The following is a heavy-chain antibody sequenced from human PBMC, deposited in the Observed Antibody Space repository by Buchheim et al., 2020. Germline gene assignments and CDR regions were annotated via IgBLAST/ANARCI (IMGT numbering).Heavy chain of an antibody. D-gene: IGHD4-17*01. V-gene: IGHV4-4*02. CDR3: ARRYYDYGEGSVLGY. CDR2: IYHSGST. CDR1: GGSISSSNW. Sequence: QVQLQESGPGLVKPSGTLSLTCAVSGGSISSSNWWSWVRQPPGKGLEWIGEIYHSGSTNYNPSLKSRVTISVDKYKNKLYMKLSSVTAADTAVYYCARRYYDYGEGSVLGYWGQGTL. J-gene: IGHJ4*02.